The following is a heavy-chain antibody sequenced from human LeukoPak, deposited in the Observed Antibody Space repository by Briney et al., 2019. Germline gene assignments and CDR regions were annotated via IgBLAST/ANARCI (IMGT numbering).Heavy chain of an antibody. D-gene: IGHD4-11*01. CDR2: ISGSGGST. Sequence: GGSLRLSCAASGFTFSGYAMSWVRQAPGKGPEWVSAISGSGGSTYYADSVKGRFTISRDNSKNTLYLQMNSLRAEDTAVYYCAKSYSNYGYYYYGMDVWGQGTTVTVSS. CDR3: AKSYSNYGYYYYGMDV. V-gene: IGHV3-23*01. CDR1: GFTFSGYA. J-gene: IGHJ6*02.